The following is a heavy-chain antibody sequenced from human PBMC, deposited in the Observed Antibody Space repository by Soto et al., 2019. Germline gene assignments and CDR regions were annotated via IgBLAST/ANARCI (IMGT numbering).Heavy chain of an antibody. CDR2: IRGSGGPT. D-gene: IGHD5-12*01. J-gene: IGHJ4*02. Sequence: GGSLRLSCAASGFIFSNYAMSWVRQAPGKGLEWVSLIRGSGGPTNYADSVKGRFTVSRDNSKNILLLQMNSLRAEDTAVYYCVKDFRVGYDWTHDWRQGPLVTVSS. CDR1: GFIFSNYA. V-gene: IGHV3-23*01. CDR3: VKDFRVGYDWTHD.